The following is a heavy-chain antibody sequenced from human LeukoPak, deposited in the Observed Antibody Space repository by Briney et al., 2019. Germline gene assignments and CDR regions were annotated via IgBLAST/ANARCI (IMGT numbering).Heavy chain of an antibody. CDR2: ISSSGSSI. J-gene: IGHJ3*02. D-gene: IGHD3-22*01. CDR3: ARDSHKFDSSGYYPDAFDI. Sequence: GGSLRLSCAASGLTFSSYEMNWVRQAPGKGLEWVSYISSSGSSIYYADSVKGRFTTSRDNAKKSLYLQMHSLRAEDTAVYYCARDSHKFDSSGYYPDAFDIWGQGTMVTVSS. V-gene: IGHV3-48*03. CDR1: GLTFSSYE.